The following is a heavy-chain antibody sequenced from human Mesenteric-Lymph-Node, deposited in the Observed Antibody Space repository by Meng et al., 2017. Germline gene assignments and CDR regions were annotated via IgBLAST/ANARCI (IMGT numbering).Heavy chain of an antibody. CDR2: IYASGST. CDR3: SREEVY. Sequence: QLQLQESGPGLVKPSETLSLICSVSGGSISSSSYYWGWIRQSPGEGLEWIGNIYASGSTYYNPSLQSRVTISVDTSKNQFSLNLYSVTAADTAVYYCSREEVYWGQGTLVTVSS. CDR1: GGSISSSSYY. V-gene: IGHV4-39*07. J-gene: IGHJ4*02.